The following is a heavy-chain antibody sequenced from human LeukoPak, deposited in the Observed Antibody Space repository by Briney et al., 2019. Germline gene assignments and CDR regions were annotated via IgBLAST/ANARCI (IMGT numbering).Heavy chain of an antibody. J-gene: IGHJ6*03. Sequence: SETLSLTCTVSGGSINGYYWSWIRQPPGKGLEWIGYIYYSGSTNYNPSLKSRVTLSVDTSKNQFSLKLTSVPAADTAVYYCARLTSGSYSFYYYIGVWGKGTTVTVSS. CDR1: GGSINGYY. V-gene: IGHV4-59*01. CDR3: ARLTSGSYSFYYYIGV. CDR2: IYYSGST. D-gene: IGHD1-26*01.